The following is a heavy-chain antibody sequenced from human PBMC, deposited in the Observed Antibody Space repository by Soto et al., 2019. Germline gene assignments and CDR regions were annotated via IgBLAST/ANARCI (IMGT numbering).Heavy chain of an antibody. CDR3: ARLSRIAAAGNHEYFQH. J-gene: IGHJ1*01. CDR1: GDSISSSTYY. Sequence: SETLSLTCTVSGDSISSSTYYWGWIRQPPGKGLEWIGSIYYSGSTNYNPSLKSRVTISVDTSKNQFSLKLSSVTAADTAVYYCARLSRIAAAGNHEYFQHWGQGTLVTVSS. D-gene: IGHD6-13*01. CDR2: IYYSGST. V-gene: IGHV4-39*07.